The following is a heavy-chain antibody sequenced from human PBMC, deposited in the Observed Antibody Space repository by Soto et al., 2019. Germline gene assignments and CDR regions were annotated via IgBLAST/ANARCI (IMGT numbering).Heavy chain of an antibody. D-gene: IGHD2-15*01. CDR3: AKDGYCSGGSCYSGYFDY. CDR1: GFTFDDYA. V-gene: IGHV3-43D*03. Sequence: GGSLRLSCAASGFTFDDYAMHWVRQAPGKGLEWVSLISWDGGSTYYADSVKGRFTISRDNSKNSLYLQMNILRAEDTALYYYAKDGYCSGGSCYSGYFDYWGQGTLVTVSS. J-gene: IGHJ4*02. CDR2: ISWDGGST.